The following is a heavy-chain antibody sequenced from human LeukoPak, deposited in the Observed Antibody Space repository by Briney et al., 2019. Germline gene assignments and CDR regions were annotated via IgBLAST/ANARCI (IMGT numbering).Heavy chain of an antibody. D-gene: IGHD6-19*01. CDR1: GGSISSSSYY. CDR3: ARHSGFSSGWLPFDY. J-gene: IGHJ4*02. V-gene: IGHV4-39*01. CDR2: IYYSGST. Sequence: SETLSLTCAVSGGSISSSSYYWGWIRQPPGKGLEWLGSIYYSGSTYYNPSLKSRVTISVDTSKNQFSLKLSSVTAADTAVYYCARHSGFSSGWLPFDYWGQGTLVTVSS.